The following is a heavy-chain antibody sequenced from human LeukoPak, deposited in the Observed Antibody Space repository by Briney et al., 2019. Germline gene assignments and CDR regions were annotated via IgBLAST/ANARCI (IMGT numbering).Heavy chain of an antibody. J-gene: IGHJ4*02. D-gene: IGHD3-22*01. CDR2: INPNSGGT. CDR3: ARYVSTDYYDSSGPSYYYY. V-gene: IGHV1-2*02. CDR1: GYTFTGYY. Sequence: ASVKVSCKASGYTFTGYYMHWVRQAPGQGLEWMGWINPNSGGTNYAQKFQGRVTMTRDTSISTAYMELSRLRSDDTAVYYCARYVSTDYYDSSGPSYYYYWGQGTLVAVSS.